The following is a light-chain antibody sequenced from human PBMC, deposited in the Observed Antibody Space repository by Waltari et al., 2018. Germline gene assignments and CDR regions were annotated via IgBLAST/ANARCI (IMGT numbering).Light chain of an antibody. CDR1: SASVSTSHY. CDR2: NTN. Sequence: QTVVTQETSLSVSPGATVTLTCDLHSASVSTSHYPSWYQQTPGQAPRTLMYNTNSRSSGVPDRFSGSIVGNRAALTITGAQAEDESFYYCVVYVFGGISVFGGGTRLTVL. V-gene: IGLV8-61*01. CDR3: VVYVFGGISV. J-gene: IGLJ3*02.